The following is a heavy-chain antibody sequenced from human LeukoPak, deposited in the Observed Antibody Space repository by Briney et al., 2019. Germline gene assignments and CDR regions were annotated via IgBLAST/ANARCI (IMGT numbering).Heavy chain of an antibody. J-gene: IGHJ3*02. V-gene: IGHV3-23*01. CDR3: AKGPPNYDILTGYYGAFDI. Sequence: GGSLRLSCAASGFTFSSYAMSWVRQAPGKGLEGVSAISGSGGSTYYADSVKGRFTISRDNSKNTLYLQMNSLRAEDTAVYYCAKGPPNYDILTGYYGAFDIWGQGTMVTVSS. CDR2: ISGSGGST. D-gene: IGHD3-9*01. CDR1: GFTFSSYA.